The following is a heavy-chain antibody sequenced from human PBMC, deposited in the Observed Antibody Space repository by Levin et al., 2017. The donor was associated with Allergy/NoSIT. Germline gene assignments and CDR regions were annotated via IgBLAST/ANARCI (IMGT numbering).Heavy chain of an antibody. V-gene: IGHV3-49*03. CDR1: GFTFGDYA. J-gene: IGHJ4*02. D-gene: IGHD3-10*01. CDR2: IRSKAYGGTT. Sequence: HSGGSLRLSCTASGFTFGDYAMSWFRQAPGKGLEWVGFIRSKAYGGTTEYAASVKGRFTISRDDSKSIAYLQMNSLKTEDTAVYYCTRVRGSVTMVQGVIGVWGQGTLVTVSS. CDR3: TRVRGSVTMVQGVIGV.